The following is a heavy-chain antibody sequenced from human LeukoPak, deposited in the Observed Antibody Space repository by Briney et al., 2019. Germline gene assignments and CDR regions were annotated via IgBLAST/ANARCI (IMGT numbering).Heavy chain of an antibody. Sequence: GGSLQISCNDSGNTFTTSLIVWVRLMPGKGLEWMGIIYPGDSDTKYSPSFQGQVTISADKSINTAYLQWSSLKASDTAIYYCARPKYSSSLAFDYWGQGTPVTVSS. CDR1: GNTFTTSL. CDR2: IYPGDSDT. D-gene: IGHD6-6*01. J-gene: IGHJ4*02. V-gene: IGHV5-51*01. CDR3: ARPKYSSSLAFDY.